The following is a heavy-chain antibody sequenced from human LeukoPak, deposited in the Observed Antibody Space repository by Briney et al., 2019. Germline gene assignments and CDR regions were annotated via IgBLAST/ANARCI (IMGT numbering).Heavy chain of an antibody. V-gene: IGHV1-18*01. Sequence: ASVKVSCKASGYTFTSYGISWVRQAPGQGLEWMGWISAYNGNTNYAQKLQGRVTMTTDTSTSTAYMELRSLRSDDTAVYYCARVSITIVRGVLVDPWGQGTLVTVSS. CDR2: ISAYNGNT. CDR3: ARVSITIVRGVLVDP. D-gene: IGHD3-10*01. CDR1: GYTFTSYG. J-gene: IGHJ5*02.